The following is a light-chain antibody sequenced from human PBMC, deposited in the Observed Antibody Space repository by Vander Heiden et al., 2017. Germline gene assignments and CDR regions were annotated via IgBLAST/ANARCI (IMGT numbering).Light chain of an antibody. CDR2: DAF. J-gene: IGKJ5*01. CDR3: QQRRSWPIT. Sequence: LLTQSPATLSLSPGERATLSCKASQHISNFLAWYKQKPGQAPRLLIYDAFKRATGIPAKFSGSGSGTDFTLTISSLEPEDFAVYYCQQRRSWPITFGQGTRVEIK. CDR1: QHISNF. V-gene: IGKV3-11*01.